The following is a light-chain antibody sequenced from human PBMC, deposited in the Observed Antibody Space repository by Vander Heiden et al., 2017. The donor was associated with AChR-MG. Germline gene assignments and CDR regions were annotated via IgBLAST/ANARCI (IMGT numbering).Light chain of an antibody. CDR3: SSYTSSSTPVV. V-gene: IGLV2-14*03. CDR1: SSDVGGYHY. Sequence: QSSLTQPPSVSGSPGQSIPISCTGTSSDVGGYHYVSWYQQHPGKAPKLMIYDVSNRPSGVSNRFSGSKSGNTASLTISGLQAEDEADYYCSSYTSSSTPVVFGGGTKLTVL. CDR2: DVS. J-gene: IGLJ2*01.